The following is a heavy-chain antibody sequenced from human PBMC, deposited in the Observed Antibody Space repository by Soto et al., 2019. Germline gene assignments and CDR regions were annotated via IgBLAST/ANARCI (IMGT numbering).Heavy chain of an antibody. D-gene: IGHD5-18*01. CDR2: IYYSGST. CDR1: GGSISSSGYY. V-gene: IGHV4-39*07. Sequence: SETLSLTCTVSGGSISSSGYYWGWIRQPPGKGLEWIGYIYYSGSTNYNPSLKSQVTISVDTSKNQFSLKLSSVTAADSAVYYCATTAMAIQGNWFDPWGQGTLVTVSS. CDR3: ATTAMAIQGNWFDP. J-gene: IGHJ5*02.